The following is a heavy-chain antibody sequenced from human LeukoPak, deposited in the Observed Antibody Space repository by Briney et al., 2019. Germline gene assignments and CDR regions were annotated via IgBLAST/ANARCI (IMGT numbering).Heavy chain of an antibody. V-gene: IGHV3-30-3*01. CDR1: GFTFSSYT. J-gene: IGHJ6*02. D-gene: IGHD6-19*01. CDR2: ISDDGTNK. CDR3: ARDAGSSGWYPYYHYGMDV. Sequence: GGSLRLSCAASGFTFSSYTIHWVRQAPGKGLEWVALISDDGTNKYYVDSVKGRFTISRDNSKNTLYLQMNSLRAEDTAVHYCARDAGSSGWYPYYHYGMDVWGQGTTVTVSS.